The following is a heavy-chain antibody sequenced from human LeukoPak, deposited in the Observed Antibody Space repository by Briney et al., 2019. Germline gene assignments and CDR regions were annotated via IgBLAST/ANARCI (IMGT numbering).Heavy chain of an antibody. Sequence: ASVKVSCKASGYIFTDYYMHWVRQAPGQGLEWMGRINPNNGGTYYSQKFQGRVTMTRDTSITTAYMELSRPRSDGTAVYYCARAPAYCGGDCYFYWGQGTLVTVSS. CDR3: ARAPAYCGGDCYFY. D-gene: IGHD2-21*02. CDR1: GYIFTDYY. J-gene: IGHJ4*02. CDR2: INPNNGGT. V-gene: IGHV1-2*06.